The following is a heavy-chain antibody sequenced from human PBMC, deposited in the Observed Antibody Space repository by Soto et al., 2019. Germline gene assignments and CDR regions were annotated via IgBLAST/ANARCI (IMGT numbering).Heavy chain of an antibody. CDR1: GFTFSRYW. CDR2: IKEDGSEK. Sequence: EVQLVESGVALVQPGGSLRLSCAASGFTFSRYWMSWVRQAPGKGLEWVANIKEDGSEKYYVDSVKGRFTISRDNAKYSVYLQMNSLRAEDTAMYYCARAWSYYDNSGYSDYWGQGTLVTVSS. D-gene: IGHD3-22*01. CDR3: ARAWSYYDNSGYSDY. V-gene: IGHV3-7*03. J-gene: IGHJ4*02.